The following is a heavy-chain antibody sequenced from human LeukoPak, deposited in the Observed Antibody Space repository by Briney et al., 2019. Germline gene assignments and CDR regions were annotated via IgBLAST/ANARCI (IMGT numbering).Heavy chain of an antibody. CDR1: GFTFNTHA. Sequence: GGSLRLSCAASGFTFNTHAMSWVRQAPGKGLEWVSGINGNGASTYYSDSVKGRFTISRDNSKNTLYPQMSSLRAEDTAVYYCAKDQGYSYYYLDYWGQGTLVTVSS. V-gene: IGHV3-23*01. J-gene: IGHJ4*02. CDR3: AKDQGYSYYYLDY. D-gene: IGHD5-18*01. CDR2: INGNGAST.